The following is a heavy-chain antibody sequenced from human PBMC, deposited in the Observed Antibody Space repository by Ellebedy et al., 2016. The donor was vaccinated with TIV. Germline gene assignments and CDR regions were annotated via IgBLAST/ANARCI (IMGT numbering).Heavy chain of an antibody. Sequence: SETLSLXCAMSGDSFTISRVAWNWLRQSPSRGLEWLGRTYYRSKWYNDYALSVKSRITISPDTSKNQFSLQLNSVTPDDTAMYYCARGQYSAMDVWGQGTTVTVSS. V-gene: IGHV6-1*01. CDR2: TYYRSKWYN. J-gene: IGHJ6*02. CDR3: ARGQYSAMDV. CDR1: GDSFTISRVA.